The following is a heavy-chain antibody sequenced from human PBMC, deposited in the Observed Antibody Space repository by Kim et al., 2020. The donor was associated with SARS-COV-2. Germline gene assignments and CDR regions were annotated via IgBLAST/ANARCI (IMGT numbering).Heavy chain of an antibody. J-gene: IGHJ6*02. D-gene: IGHD3-10*01. V-gene: IGHV4-59*08. CDR3: ARHLPTFLWFGESPYYYYYGMDV. CDR2: IYYSGST. CDR1: GGSISSYY. Sequence: SETLSLTCTVSGGSISSYYWSWIRQPPGKGLEWIGYIYYSGSTNYNPSLKSRVTISVDTSKNQFSLKLSSVTAADTAVYYCARHLPTFLWFGESPYYYYYGMDVWGQGTTVTVSS.